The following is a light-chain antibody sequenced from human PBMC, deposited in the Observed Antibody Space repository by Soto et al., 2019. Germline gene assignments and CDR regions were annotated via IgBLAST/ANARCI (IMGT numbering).Light chain of an antibody. V-gene: IGKV1-39*01. CDR2: AAS. CDR1: QSISSY. J-gene: IGKJ4*01. Sequence: DIQMTQSPSSLSASVGDRVTITCRASQSISSYLNWYQQKPGKAPKLLIYAASSLQSGVPSRFSGSGSGTEFTLTITSLQSEDFAVYYCQQFNYWPPLTFGGGTKVEIK. CDR3: QQFNYWPPLT.